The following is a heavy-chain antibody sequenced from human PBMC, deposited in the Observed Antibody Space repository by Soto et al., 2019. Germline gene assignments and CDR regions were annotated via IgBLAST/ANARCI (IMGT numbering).Heavy chain of an antibody. CDR1: GGTFSSYT. D-gene: IGHD3-10*01. J-gene: IGHJ4*02. CDR3: AREGSVPLYYFDY. Sequence: QVQLVQSGAEVKKPGSSVKVSCKASGGTFSSYTISWVRQAPGQGLEWMGRIIPILGIANYAQKFQGRVTITADKSTSTAYMELSSLRSEDTAVYYCAREGSVPLYYFDYWGQGTLVTVSS. V-gene: IGHV1-69*08. CDR2: IIPILGIA.